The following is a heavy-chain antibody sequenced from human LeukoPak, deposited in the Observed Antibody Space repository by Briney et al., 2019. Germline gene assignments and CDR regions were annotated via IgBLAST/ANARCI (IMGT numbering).Heavy chain of an antibody. CDR1: GFTFSSYW. Sequence: PGGSLRLSCAASGFTFSSYWMSWVRQAPGKGLEWVANIKQDGSEKYYVDSVKGRFTISRDNAKNSLYLQMNSLRAEDTAVYYCAREDYDFWSGYSKTAGYWGQGTLVTVSS. CDR3: AREDYDFWSGYSKTAGY. D-gene: IGHD3-3*01. J-gene: IGHJ4*02. V-gene: IGHV3-7*01. CDR2: IKQDGSEK.